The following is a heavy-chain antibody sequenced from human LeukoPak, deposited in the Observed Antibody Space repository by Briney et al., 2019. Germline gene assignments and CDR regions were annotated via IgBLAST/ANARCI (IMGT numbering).Heavy chain of an antibody. D-gene: IGHD3-10*01. CDR3: ARDPPTQLLWFGELLAV. Sequence: GASVKVSCKASGYTFTGYYMHWVRQAPGQGLEWMGIINPSGGNTSYAQKFQGRVTVTRDTSTSTAYMELRSLRSDDTAVYYCARDPPTQLLWFGELLAVWGQGTLVTVSS. CDR2: INPSGGNT. CDR1: GYTFTGYY. V-gene: IGHV1-46*01. J-gene: IGHJ4*02.